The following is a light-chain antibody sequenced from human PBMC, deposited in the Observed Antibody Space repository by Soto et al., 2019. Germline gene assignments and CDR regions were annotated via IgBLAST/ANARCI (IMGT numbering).Light chain of an antibody. CDR1: QDISNY. CDR3: QQYHNWPPIT. V-gene: IGKV1-33*01. Sequence: DMQITQSPSSLSASVGDRVTITCQASQDISNYLNWYQQKPGKAPKLLIYDASNLETGVPSRFSGSGSGTDFTFTISSLQPEDIAVYYCQQYHNWPPITFGQGTRLEIK. J-gene: IGKJ5*01. CDR2: DAS.